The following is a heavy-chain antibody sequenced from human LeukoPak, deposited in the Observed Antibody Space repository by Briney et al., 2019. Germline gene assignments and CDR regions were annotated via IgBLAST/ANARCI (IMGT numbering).Heavy chain of an antibody. CDR2: IYYSGST. J-gene: IGHJ4*02. V-gene: IGHV4-39*01. CDR1: GGSISSSSYY. D-gene: IGHD6-6*01. CDR3: ARHVMGIAARVDY. Sequence: PSETLSLTCTVSGGSISSSSYYWGWIRQPPGKGLEWIGSIYYSGSTYYNPSLKSRVTISVDTSKNQFSLKLSSVTAADTAVYYCARHVMGIAARVDYWGQGTLVTVSS.